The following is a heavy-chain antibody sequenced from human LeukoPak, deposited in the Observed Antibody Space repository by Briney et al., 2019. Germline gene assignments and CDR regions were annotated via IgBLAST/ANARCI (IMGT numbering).Heavy chain of an antibody. Sequence: PGGSLRLSCAASGFTFSSYAMHWVRQAPGKGLEWVSSISSSSSYIYYADSVKGRFTISRDNAKNSLYLQMNSLRAEDTAVYYCARGGAAAGIDAFDIWGHGTMVTVSS. D-gene: IGHD6-13*01. J-gene: IGHJ3*02. CDR2: ISSSSSYI. CDR3: ARGGAAAGIDAFDI. CDR1: GFTFSSYA. V-gene: IGHV3-21*01.